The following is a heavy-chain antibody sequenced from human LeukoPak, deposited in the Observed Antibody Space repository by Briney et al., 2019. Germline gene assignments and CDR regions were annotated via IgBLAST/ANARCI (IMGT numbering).Heavy chain of an antibody. CDR2: IKQDGSEK. V-gene: IGHV3-7*01. D-gene: IGHD2-21*02. CDR3: TRGQSYCGADCYSD. J-gene: IGHJ4*02. CDR1: GFMFSSYW. Sequence: GGSLRLSCAASGFMFSSYWMSWVRQAPGKGLEWVANIKQDGSEKYYVDSVKGRFTISRDNAKNSLYLQMNSLRAEDTAVYYCTRGQSYCGADCYSDWGQGTLVTVSS.